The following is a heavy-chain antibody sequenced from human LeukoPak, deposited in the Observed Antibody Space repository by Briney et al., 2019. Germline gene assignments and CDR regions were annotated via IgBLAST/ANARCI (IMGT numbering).Heavy chain of an antibody. D-gene: IGHD2-2*01. Sequence: PSETLSLTCAVYGGSFSGYYWSWIRQPPGKGLEWVGEINHSGSTNYNPSLKSRVTISVDTSKNQFSLKLSSVTAADTAVYYCARTASEGCSSTSCYFSYWGQGTLVTVSS. J-gene: IGHJ4*02. CDR1: GGSFSGYY. CDR2: INHSGST. V-gene: IGHV4-34*01. CDR3: ARTASEGCSSTSCYFSY.